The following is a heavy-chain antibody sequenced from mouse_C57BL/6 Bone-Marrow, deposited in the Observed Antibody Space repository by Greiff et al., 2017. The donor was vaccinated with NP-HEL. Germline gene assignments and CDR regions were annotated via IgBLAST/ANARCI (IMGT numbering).Heavy chain of an antibody. CDR3: AKSSYYSNYGRFAY. D-gene: IGHD2-5*01. V-gene: IGHV1-54*01. J-gene: IGHJ3*01. CDR2: INPGSGGT. Sequence: VQLQQSGAELVRPGTSVKVSCKASGYAFTNYLIEWVKQRPGQGLEWIGVINPGSGGTTYNEKFKGKATLTADKSSSTAYMQLSSLTSEDSAVYFCAKSSYYSNYGRFAYWGQGTLVTVSA. CDR1: GYAFTNYL.